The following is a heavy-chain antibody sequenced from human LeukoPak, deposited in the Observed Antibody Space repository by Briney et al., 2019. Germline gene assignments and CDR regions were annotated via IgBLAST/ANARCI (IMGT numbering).Heavy chain of an antibody. CDR1: GFSFSDFG. J-gene: IGHJ4*02. V-gene: IGHV3-33*01. D-gene: IGHD1-7*01. CDR2: IWYDGSNK. CDR3: ARDRNYDRLDY. Sequence: GRSLRLSCAASGFSFSDFGMHWGRQAPGKGLEWMTIIWYDGSNKSYADSVKGRFTISRDNSKNTLYLQMNSLRADDTVVYYCARDRNYDRLDYWGQGTLVTVSS.